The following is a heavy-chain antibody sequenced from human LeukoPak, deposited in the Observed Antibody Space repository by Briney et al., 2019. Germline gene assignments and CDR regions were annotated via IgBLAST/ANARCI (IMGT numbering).Heavy chain of an antibody. D-gene: IGHD3-10*01. CDR2: INPNSGGT. V-gene: IGHV1-2*02. J-gene: IGHJ5*02. CDR1: GYTFTSYD. CDR3: ARVGGYYYGSGFDP. Sequence: ASVKVSCKASGYTFTSYDINWARQAPGQGLEWMGWINPNSGGTNYAQKFQGRVTMTRDTSISTAYMELSRLRSDDTAVYYCARVGGYYYGSGFDPWGQGTLVTVSS.